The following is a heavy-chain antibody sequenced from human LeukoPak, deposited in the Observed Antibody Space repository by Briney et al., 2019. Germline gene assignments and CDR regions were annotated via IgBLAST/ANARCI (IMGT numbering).Heavy chain of an antibody. V-gene: IGHV4-31*03. CDR3: ARDTPDAFDI. D-gene: IGHD2-15*01. CDR2: IYYSGST. CDR1: GGSISSGGYY. J-gene: IGHJ3*02. Sequence: SQTLSLTCTVSGGSISSGGYYWSWIRQHPGKGLEWIGYIYYSGSTYYNPSLKSRVTISVDTSKNQFSLKLSSVTAADTAVYYCARDTPDAFDIWGQRTMVTVSS.